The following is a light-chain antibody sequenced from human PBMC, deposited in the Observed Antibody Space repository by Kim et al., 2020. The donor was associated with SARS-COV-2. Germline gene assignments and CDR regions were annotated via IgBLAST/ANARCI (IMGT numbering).Light chain of an antibody. Sequence: DIQMTQSPSSLSASVGDRVTITCRASQSISSFLHWYQQKPGKAPNVLIHSSPRLQSGVPSRFSGSGSGTNFTLTINSLQPEDFATYYCQQTYITPRTFGQGTKVDIK. V-gene: IGKV1-39*01. CDR3: QQTYITPRT. CDR1: QSISSF. CDR2: SSP. J-gene: IGKJ1*01.